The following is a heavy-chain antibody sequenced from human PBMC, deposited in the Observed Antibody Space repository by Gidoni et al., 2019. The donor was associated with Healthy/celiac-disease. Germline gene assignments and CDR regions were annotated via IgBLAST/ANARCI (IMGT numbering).Heavy chain of an antibody. V-gene: IGHV3-15*01. CDR3: TTDLSGSYLYYYYGMDV. CDR1: GFPFRNAW. J-gene: IGHJ6*02. Sequence: EVQLVESGGGLVKPGGSLRLSCAASGFPFRNAWMSWVRQAPGKGLEWVGRIKSKTDGGTTDYAAPVKGRFTISRDDSKNTLYLQMNSLKTEDTAVYYCTTDLSGSYLYYYYGMDVWGQGTTVTVSS. CDR2: IKSKTDGGTT. D-gene: IGHD1-26*01.